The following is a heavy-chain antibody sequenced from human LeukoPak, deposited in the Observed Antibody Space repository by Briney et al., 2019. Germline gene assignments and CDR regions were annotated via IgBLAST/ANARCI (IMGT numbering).Heavy chain of an antibody. D-gene: IGHD3-3*01. CDR3: ARHDLLSGYYSLDY. CDR1: GFTFSSYH. Sequence: PGGSLRLSCEVSGFTFSSYHMNWVRQAPGKGLEWVSSIGSSGSYIYYADSLTGRFTISRDNAKNSLYLQMDSLTVDDTAVYYCARHDLLSGYYSLDYWGQGTLVTVSS. J-gene: IGHJ4*02. V-gene: IGHV3-21*06. CDR2: IGSSGSYI.